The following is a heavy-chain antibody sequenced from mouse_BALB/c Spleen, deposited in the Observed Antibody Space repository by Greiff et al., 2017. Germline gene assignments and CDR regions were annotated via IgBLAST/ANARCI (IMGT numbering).Heavy chain of an antibody. D-gene: IGHD1-1*01. CDR2: ISSGGSYT. CDR1: GFTFSSYG. Sequence: EVQGVESGGDLVKPGGSLKLSCAASGFTFSSYGMSWVRQTPDKRLEWVATISSGGSYTYYPDSVKGRFTISRDNAKNTLYLQMSSLKSEDTAMYYCARITTVVDYFDYWGQGTTLTVSS. CDR3: ARITTVVDYFDY. J-gene: IGHJ2*01. V-gene: IGHV5-6*01.